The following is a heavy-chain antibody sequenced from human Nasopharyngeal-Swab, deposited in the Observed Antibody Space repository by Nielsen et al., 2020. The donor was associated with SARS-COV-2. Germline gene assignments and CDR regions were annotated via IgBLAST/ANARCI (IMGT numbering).Heavy chain of an antibody. CDR3: AREPTNMIVVVTYFDY. D-gene: IGHD3-22*01. V-gene: IGHV4-34*01. J-gene: IGHJ4*02. Sequence: GSLRLSCAVYGGSFSGYYWSWIRQPPGKGLEWIGEINHSGSTNYNPSLKSRVTISVDTSKNQFSLKLSSVTAADTAVYYCAREPTNMIVVVTYFDYWGQGTLVTVSS. CDR2: INHSGST. CDR1: GGSFSGYY.